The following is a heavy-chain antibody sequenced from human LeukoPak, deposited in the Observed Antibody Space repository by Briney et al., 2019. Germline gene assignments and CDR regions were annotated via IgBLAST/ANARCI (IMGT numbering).Heavy chain of an antibody. CDR3: ARGSSLGFAP. CDR2: IGSAGDT. J-gene: IGHJ5*02. Sequence: GGSLRLSCAASGFPFRTFDFHWVRQATGKGLEWVSSIGSAGDTYYPVSVKGRFTIFRENAKNSLYLQMDSLRAADTALYFCARGSSLGFAPWGQGTLVTVSS. V-gene: IGHV3-13*04. D-gene: IGHD2-2*01. CDR1: GFPFRTFD.